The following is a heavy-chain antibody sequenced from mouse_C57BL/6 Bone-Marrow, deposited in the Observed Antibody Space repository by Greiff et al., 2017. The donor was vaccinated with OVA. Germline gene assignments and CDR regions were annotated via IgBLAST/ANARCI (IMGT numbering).Heavy chain of an antibody. CDR1: GFTFSDYG. D-gene: IGHD3-2*02. CDR3: ARGQHRPAYYAMGY. J-gene: IGHJ4*01. V-gene: IGHV5-17*01. Sequence: EVQGVESGGGLVKPGGSLKLSCAASGFTFSDYGMHWVRQAPEKGLEWVAYISSGSSTTYYADTVKGRFTISRDNAKNTLFLQMTSLRSEDTAMYYCARGQHRPAYYAMGYWGQGTSVTVSS. CDR2: ISSGSSTT.